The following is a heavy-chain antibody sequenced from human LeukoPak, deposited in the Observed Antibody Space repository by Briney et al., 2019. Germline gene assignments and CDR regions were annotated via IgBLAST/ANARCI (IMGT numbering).Heavy chain of an antibody. CDR1: GYTFTSYG. Sequence: ASVKVSCKASGYTFTSYGISWVRQAPGQGLEWMGWISAYNGNTNHAQKLQGRVTMTTDTSTSTAYMELRSLRSDDTAVYYCARDSSITFGGVMGDAFDIWGQGTMVTVSS. CDR2: ISAYNGNT. CDR3: ARDSSITFGGVMGDAFDI. D-gene: IGHD3-16*01. J-gene: IGHJ3*02. V-gene: IGHV1-18*01.